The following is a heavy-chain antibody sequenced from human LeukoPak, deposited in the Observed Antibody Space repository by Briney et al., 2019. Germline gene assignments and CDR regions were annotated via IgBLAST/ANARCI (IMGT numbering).Heavy chain of an antibody. V-gene: IGHV4-34*01. CDR1: GGSFSGYY. D-gene: IGHD4-17*01. Sequence: SSETLSLTCAVYGGSFSGYYWSWIRQPPGKGLEWIGEINHSGSTNYNPSLKSRVTISVDTSKNQFSLKLSSVTAADTAVYYCAREESGDYAYWGQGTLVTVSS. J-gene: IGHJ4*02. CDR2: INHSGST. CDR3: AREESGDYAY.